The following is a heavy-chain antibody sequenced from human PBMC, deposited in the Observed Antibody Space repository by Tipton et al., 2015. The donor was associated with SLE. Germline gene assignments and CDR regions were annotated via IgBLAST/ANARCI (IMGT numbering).Heavy chain of an antibody. V-gene: IGHV3-11*03. CDR3: ALMAYSSSWYYYYYGMDV. Sequence: SLRLSCAASGFTFSDYYMSWIRQAPGKGLEWVSYISSSGSYTNYADSVKGRFTISRDNAKNSLYLQMNSLRAEDTAVYYCALMAYSSSWYYYYYGMDVWGQGTTVTVSS. J-gene: IGHJ6*02. D-gene: IGHD6-13*01. CDR1: GFTFSDYY. CDR2: ISSSGSYT.